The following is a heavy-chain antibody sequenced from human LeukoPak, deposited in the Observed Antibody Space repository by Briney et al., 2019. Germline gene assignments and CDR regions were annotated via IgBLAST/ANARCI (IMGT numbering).Heavy chain of an antibody. CDR1: GYTFTGYY. D-gene: IGHD2-2*01. CDR2: ISAYNGDT. J-gene: IGHJ5*02. V-gene: IGHV1-18*04. Sequence: ASVKVSCKASGYTFTGYYMHWVRQAPGQGLEWMGWISAYNGDTNYAQKFQGRVTMTTDTSTSTAYMELSSLRSEDTAVYYCARDLVVVVPAATGSWFDPWGQGTLVTVSS. CDR3: ARDLVVVVPAATGSWFDP.